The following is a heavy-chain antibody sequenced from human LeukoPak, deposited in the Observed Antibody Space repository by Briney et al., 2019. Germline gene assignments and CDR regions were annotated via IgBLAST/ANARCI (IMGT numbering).Heavy chain of an antibody. J-gene: IGHJ4*02. V-gene: IGHV4-59*01. D-gene: IGHD3-3*01. CDR1: SGSISSYY. CDR2: IYYSGST. Sequence: TETLSLTCTVSSGSISSYYWSWIRQPPGKGLEWIGYIYYSGSTNYNPSLKSRVTISVDTSKNQFSLKLSSVTAADTAVYYCARTPRRDFWSGYYFDYWGQGTLVTVSS. CDR3: ARTPRRDFWSGYYFDY.